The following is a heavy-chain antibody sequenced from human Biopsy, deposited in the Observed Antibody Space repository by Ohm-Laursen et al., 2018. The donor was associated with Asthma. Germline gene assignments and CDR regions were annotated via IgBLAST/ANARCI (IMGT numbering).Heavy chain of an antibody. CDR1: GGSIRSHD. CDR3: ARLADCGGGACYSYGWFDP. D-gene: IGHD2-15*01. V-gene: IGHV4-59*11. Sequence: SQTLSLTCTVSGGSIRSHDWTWIRLPPGKGLEYIGDVSHTGSTNYNPSLKSRVTMSLDTSKNQFSLRLTSVIPADTAVYYCARLADCGGGACYSYGWFDPWGQGTRVTVSS. J-gene: IGHJ5*02. CDR2: VSHTGST.